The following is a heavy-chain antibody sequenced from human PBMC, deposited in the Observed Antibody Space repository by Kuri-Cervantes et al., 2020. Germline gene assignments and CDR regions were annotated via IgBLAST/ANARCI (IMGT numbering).Heavy chain of an antibody. D-gene: IGHD6-13*01. J-gene: IGHJ6*02. CDR2: IIPIFGTA. V-gene: IGHV1-69*06. Sequence: SVKVSCKASGGTFSSYAISWVRQAPGQGLEWMGGIIPIFGTANYAQKFQGRVTITADTSTSTAYMELRSLRSDDTAVYYCARGYSSSWYGWDYGMDVWGQGTTVTVSS. CDR3: ARGYSSSWYGWDYGMDV. CDR1: GGTFSSYA.